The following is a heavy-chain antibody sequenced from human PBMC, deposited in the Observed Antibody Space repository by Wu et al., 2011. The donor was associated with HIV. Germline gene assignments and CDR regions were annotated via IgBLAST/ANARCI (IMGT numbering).Heavy chain of an antibody. CDR2: ITPGLGTQ. CDR1: GGTFSRYA. V-gene: IGHV1-69*11. CDR3: ARDPLSHYADY. D-gene: IGHD4-11*01. Sequence: QVQLVQSGAEVKKPGSSVRVSCKASGGTFSRYAINWVRQAPGQGLEWLGAITPGLGTQEYARRLQGRVTISADESTSTVYLTLTGLRSDDTAVYFCARDPLSHYADYWGQGTRVTVSS. J-gene: IGHJ4*02.